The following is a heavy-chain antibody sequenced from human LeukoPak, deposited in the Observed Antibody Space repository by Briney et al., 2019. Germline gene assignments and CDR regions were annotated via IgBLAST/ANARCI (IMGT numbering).Heavy chain of an antibody. J-gene: IGHJ2*01. D-gene: IGHD3-22*01. Sequence: PSETLSLTCAVSGYSISSGYYWGWIRQPPGKGLEWIGNIYHSGSTYYNPSLKSRVTISVDTSKNQFSLKLSSVTAADTAVYYCARAVYYYDSSGYPYWYFDLWGRGTLVTVSS. CDR2: IYHSGST. CDR1: GYSISSGYY. CDR3: ARAVYYYDSSGYPYWYFDL. V-gene: IGHV4-38-2*01.